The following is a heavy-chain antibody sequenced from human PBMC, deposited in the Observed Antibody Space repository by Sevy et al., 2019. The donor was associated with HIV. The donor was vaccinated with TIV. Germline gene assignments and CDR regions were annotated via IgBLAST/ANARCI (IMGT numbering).Heavy chain of an antibody. CDR2: IYGSGGAT. CDR3: AGGRYDSSGSFDAFDI. Sequence: GGSLRLSCKPSGFTFTSYAMSWVRQAPGKGLEWVSTIYGSGGATYYADSVKGWFTISRDNSKNTLYLQMNSLRIEDTAVYYCAGGRYDSSGSFDAFDIWGQWTMVTVSS. D-gene: IGHD3-22*01. J-gene: IGHJ3*02. CDR1: GFTFTSYA. V-gene: IGHV3-23*01.